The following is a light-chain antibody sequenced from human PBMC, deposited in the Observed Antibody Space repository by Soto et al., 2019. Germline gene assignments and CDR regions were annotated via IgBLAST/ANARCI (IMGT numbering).Light chain of an antibody. V-gene: IGKV3-20*01. CDR1: QSVSSSY. CDR2: DAS. CDR3: QQYGRSPWT. Sequence: EIVLTQSPGTLSLSPGERATLSCRASQSVSSSYLAWYQQKPGQAPRLLIFDASSRATGISDRFSGSGSGTDFTLTISRLEPEDVAVYYCQQYGRSPWTFGHGTKVEVK. J-gene: IGKJ1*01.